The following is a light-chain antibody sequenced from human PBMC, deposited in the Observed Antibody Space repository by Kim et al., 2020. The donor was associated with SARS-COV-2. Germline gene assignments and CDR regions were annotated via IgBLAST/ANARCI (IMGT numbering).Light chain of an antibody. CDR3: QQSYSTPWT. CDR2: GSF. CDR1: QSISNY. Sequence: DIQMSQSPSSLSASVGDRVTITCRASQSISNYVNWYQQKPGRAPNLLIYGSFNLQSGVPSRFSGSGSGSDFTLTVSSLQPEDFATYYCQQSYSTPWTFGQGTKVDIK. V-gene: IGKV1-39*01. J-gene: IGKJ1*01.